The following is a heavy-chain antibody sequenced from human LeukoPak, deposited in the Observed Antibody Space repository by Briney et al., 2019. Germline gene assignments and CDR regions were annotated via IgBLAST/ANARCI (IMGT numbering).Heavy chain of an antibody. D-gene: IGHD5-18*01. J-gene: IGHJ4*02. CDR3: ARDTEYSYGLDY. CDR1: AGSISSYY. CDR2: IYYSGST. V-gene: IGHV4-59*01. Sequence: SETLSLTCTVSAGSISSYYWGWIRQPPGKGLEWIGCIYYSGSTSYNPSLKSRVTISVDTSKNQFSLKLSSVTAADTAVYYCARDTEYSYGLDYWGQGTLVTVSS.